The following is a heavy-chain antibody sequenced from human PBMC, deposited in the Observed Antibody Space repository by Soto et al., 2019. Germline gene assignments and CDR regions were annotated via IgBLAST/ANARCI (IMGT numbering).Heavy chain of an antibody. V-gene: IGHV4-30-4*01. Sequence: SETLSLTCSVSGGSIDSTNYYWTWIRQLPGKGPEWIGNIYYTGTTFYNPPLKSRLTISMDTSRNQFSLQLTSVTAADTAVYFCARDQGYRDFFTAPHYYYHMDVWGQGTTVTVS. CDR2: IYYTGTT. J-gene: IGHJ6*01. CDR3: ARDQGYRDFFTAPHYYYHMDV. D-gene: IGHD2-15*01. CDR1: GGSIDSTNYY.